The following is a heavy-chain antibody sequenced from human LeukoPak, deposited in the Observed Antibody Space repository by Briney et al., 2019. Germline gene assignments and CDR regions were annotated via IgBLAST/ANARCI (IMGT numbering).Heavy chain of an antibody. Sequence: SETLSLTCTVSGGSISSSSYYWGWIRQPPGKGLEWIGSIYYSGSTYYNPSLKSRVTISVDTSKNQFSLKLSSVTAADTAVYYCARDQVGAIGLDYWGQGTLVTVSS. V-gene: IGHV4-39*02. CDR2: IYYSGST. D-gene: IGHD1-26*01. CDR3: ARDQVGAIGLDY. CDR1: GGSISSSSYY. J-gene: IGHJ4*02.